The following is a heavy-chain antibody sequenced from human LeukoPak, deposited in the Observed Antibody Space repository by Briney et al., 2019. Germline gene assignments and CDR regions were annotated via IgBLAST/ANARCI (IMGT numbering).Heavy chain of an antibody. CDR1: GGSFSGYY. J-gene: IGHJ4*02. Sequence: PSETLSLTCAVYGGSFSGYYWSWIRQPPGKGLEWIGEINHSGSTNYNPSLKSRVTISVDTSKNQFSLKLSSVTAADTAVYYCARGWRYDSSGSPPYYFDYWGQGTLVTVSS. CDR3: ARGWRYDSSGSPPYYFDY. V-gene: IGHV4-34*01. CDR2: INHSGST. D-gene: IGHD3-22*01.